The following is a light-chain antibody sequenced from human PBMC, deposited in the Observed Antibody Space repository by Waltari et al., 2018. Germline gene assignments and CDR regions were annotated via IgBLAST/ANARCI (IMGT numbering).Light chain of an antibody. CDR3: QHYGNSVT. CDR2: GAP. CDR1: QSLSTAH. V-gene: IGKV3-20*01. Sequence: EIEFTQSPGALFLSPGERATLSCRASQSLSTAHLAWYKQRPGQAPSLVIHGAPNRASGIPERFSGSGSGTVFTLTITRLEPEDFAVYYCQHYGNSVTFGGGTKVEIK. J-gene: IGKJ4*01.